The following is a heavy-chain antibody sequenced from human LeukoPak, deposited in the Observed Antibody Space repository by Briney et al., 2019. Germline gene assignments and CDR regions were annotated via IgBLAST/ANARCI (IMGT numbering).Heavy chain of an antibody. Sequence: PSETLSLTCTVSGASISSSSYYWGWIRQPPGKGLEWIGSIYYRGSTYYNPSLNSRITISVDTSKNQFSLKLRSVTAADTAIYYCARQTVNLRYRGYDSLEVRLFDYWGQGILVTVSS. CDR1: GASISSSSYY. CDR2: IYYRGST. V-gene: IGHV4-39*07. CDR3: ARQTVNLRYRGYDSLEVRLFDY. D-gene: IGHD5-12*01. J-gene: IGHJ4*02.